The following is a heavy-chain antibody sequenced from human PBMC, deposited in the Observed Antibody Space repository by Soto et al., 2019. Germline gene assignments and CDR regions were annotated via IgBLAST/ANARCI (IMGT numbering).Heavy chain of an antibody. D-gene: IGHD5-12*01. V-gene: IGHV4-39*01. CDR2: IDYSGSS. CDR1: GDSISSSRYY. Sequence: QLQLQESGPGLVRPSETLSLTCSVSGDSISSSRYYWAWIRQPPGKGLEWIGSIDYSGSSYYKSSLKSRXXIXIXXSKNQFSLRLSSVTAADTAVYYCARREATDDAFDLWGQGTMVTVSS. CDR3: ARREATDDAFDL. J-gene: IGHJ3*01.